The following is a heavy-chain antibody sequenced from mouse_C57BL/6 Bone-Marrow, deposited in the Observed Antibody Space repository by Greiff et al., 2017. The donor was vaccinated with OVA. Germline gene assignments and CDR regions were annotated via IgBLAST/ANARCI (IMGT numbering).Heavy chain of an antibody. V-gene: IGHV1-54*01. D-gene: IGHD1-1*01. CDR3: ARGGYGSSVCDY. J-gene: IGHJ2*01. Sequence: LVESGAELVRPGTSVKVSCKASGYAFTNYLIEWVKQRPGQGLEWIGVINPGSGGTNYNEKFKGKATLTADKSSSTAYMQLSSLTSEDSAVYFCARGGYGSSVCDYWGQGTTLTVSS. CDR2: INPGSGGT. CDR1: GYAFTNYL.